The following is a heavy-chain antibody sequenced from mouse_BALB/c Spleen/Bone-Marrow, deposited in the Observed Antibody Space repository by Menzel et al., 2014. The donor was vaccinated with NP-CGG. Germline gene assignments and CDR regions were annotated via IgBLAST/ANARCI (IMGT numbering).Heavy chain of an antibody. D-gene: IGHD2-4*01. CDR3: ARIYDYDRGAWFAY. Sequence: VHLQQPGPELVKPGASVKISCKASGYSFTGYFMNWVMQSHGKSLEWIGRINPYNGDTFYNQKFKGKATLTVDKSSNTAHMELRSLASEDSAVYYCARIYDYDRGAWFAYWGQGTLVTVSA. J-gene: IGHJ3*01. CDR2: INPYNGDT. V-gene: IGHV1-20*02. CDR1: GYSFTGYF.